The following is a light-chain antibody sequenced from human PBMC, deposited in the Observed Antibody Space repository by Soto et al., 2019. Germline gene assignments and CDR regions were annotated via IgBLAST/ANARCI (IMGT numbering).Light chain of an antibody. Sequence: DIQMTQSPSSLSASVGDRVTITCRASQSISSYLNWYQQKPGKAPKLLIYAASSLQSGVPSRFSGSGSGTDFTLTISSRQPEDFATYYCHQSYSTPPYTFGQGTKLEIK. CDR3: HQSYSTPPYT. CDR1: QSISSY. V-gene: IGKV1-39*01. CDR2: AAS. J-gene: IGKJ2*01.